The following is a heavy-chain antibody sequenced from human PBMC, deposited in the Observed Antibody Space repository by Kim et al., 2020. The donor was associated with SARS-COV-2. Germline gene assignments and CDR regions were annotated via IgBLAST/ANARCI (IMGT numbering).Heavy chain of an antibody. J-gene: IGHJ6*02. CDR1: GFTFSDHA. CDR3: TRKGVGAARFGMDV. CDR2: IRNKANKYTT. D-gene: IGHD1-26*01. Sequence: GGSLRLSCAVSGFTFSDHAMDWVRQAPGKGLEWVGRIRNKANKYTTEYAASVKDRFTISRDDSKNSLYLQMDSLKTEDTAVFYCTRKGVGAARFGMDVWGQGTTVTVSS. V-gene: IGHV3-72*01.